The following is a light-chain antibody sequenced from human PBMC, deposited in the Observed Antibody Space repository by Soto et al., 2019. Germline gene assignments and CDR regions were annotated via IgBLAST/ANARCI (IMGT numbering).Light chain of an antibody. CDR3: PHGYVAPYN. J-gene: IGKJ2*01. V-gene: IGKV1-39*01. Sequence: DSRITESHSAVAASMDDTVTITFRASQDINVYLNWYQQKPGEVPKLLIYSASSLHSGVPSRFTGSGSETDFTLTIRSLQPEDCATYAGPHGYVAPYNFGQGIKVDIK. CDR1: QDINVY. CDR2: SAS.